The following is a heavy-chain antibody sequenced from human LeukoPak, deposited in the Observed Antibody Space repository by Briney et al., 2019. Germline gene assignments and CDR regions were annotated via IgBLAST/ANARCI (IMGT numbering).Heavy chain of an antibody. CDR1: GFTFSSYA. Sequence: PGGSLRLSCAASGFTFSSYAMSWVRQAPGKGLVWVSTITDSSGNTFYADSVKGRFTISRDNSKNTLYLQINSLRAEDTAVYYCAKRGAGYYFDYWGQGILVTVSS. CDR2: ITDSSGNT. V-gene: IGHV3-23*01. J-gene: IGHJ4*02. CDR3: AKRGAGYYFDY. D-gene: IGHD6-19*01.